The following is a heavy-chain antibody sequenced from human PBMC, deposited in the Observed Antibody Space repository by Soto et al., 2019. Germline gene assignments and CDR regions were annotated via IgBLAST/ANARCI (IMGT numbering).Heavy chain of an antibody. CDR1: GGSISSSNW. CDR2: IYHSGST. D-gene: IGHD2-2*01. J-gene: IGHJ5*02. Sequence: SETLSLTCAVSGGSISSSNWWSWVRQHPGKGLEWIEEIYHSGSTNYNPSLKSRVTISVDKSKNQFSLKLSSVTAADTAVYYCAEVYCSSTSCYRRWFDPWGQGTLVTVSS. CDR3: AEVYCSSTSCYRRWFDP. V-gene: IGHV4-4*02.